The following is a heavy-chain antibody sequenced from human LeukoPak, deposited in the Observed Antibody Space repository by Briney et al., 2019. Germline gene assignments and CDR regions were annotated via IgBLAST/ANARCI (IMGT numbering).Heavy chain of an antibody. J-gene: IGHJ4*02. CDR3: ARYSSGYSIY. Sequence: GASVKVSCKASGHTFTGYYIHWVRQVPGQGLEWMGWINPNSGGTNYAQKFQGRVTMTRDTSISTAYMELSRLRSDDTAVYYCARYSSGYSIYWGQGTLVTVSS. CDR1: GHTFTGYY. V-gene: IGHV1-2*02. D-gene: IGHD3-22*01. CDR2: INPNSGGT.